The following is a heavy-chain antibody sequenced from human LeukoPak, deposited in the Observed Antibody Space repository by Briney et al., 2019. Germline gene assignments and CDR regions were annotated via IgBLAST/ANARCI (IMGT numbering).Heavy chain of an antibody. Sequence: GGSLRLSCAASGFTFSSYAMSWVRQAPGKGLEWVSAISGSGGSTYYADSVKGRFTISRDNSKNTLYLQMNSLRAEDTAVYYCAKGRTPPLRFLEWLLYVYFDYWGQGTLVTVSS. V-gene: IGHV3-23*01. CDR3: AKGRTPPLRFLEWLLYVYFDY. CDR2: ISGSGGST. D-gene: IGHD3-3*01. CDR1: GFTFSSYA. J-gene: IGHJ4*02.